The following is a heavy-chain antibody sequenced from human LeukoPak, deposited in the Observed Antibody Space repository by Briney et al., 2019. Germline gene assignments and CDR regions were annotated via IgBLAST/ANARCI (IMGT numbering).Heavy chain of an antibody. CDR2: ISDCCGST. D-gene: IGHD3-9*01. CDR1: GITLSNYG. CDR3: AKRGVVIRIILVGYHKEAYYFES. Sequence: GGSLRLSCAVSGITLSNYGMSWVRQAPGKGLEWVAGISDCCGSTNYADSVKGRFTISRDNTKNTLYLQMNRLRPEDTAVYFCAKRGVVIRIILVGYHKEAYYFESWGQGALVTVSS. V-gene: IGHV3-23*01. J-gene: IGHJ4*02.